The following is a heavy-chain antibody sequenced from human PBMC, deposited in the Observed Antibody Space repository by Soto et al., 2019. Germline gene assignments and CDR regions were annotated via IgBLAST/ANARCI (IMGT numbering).Heavy chain of an antibody. Sequence: PSETLSLTCTVSGGSISSGGYYWSWIRQHPGKGLEWIGYIYYSGSTYYNPSLKSRVTISVDTSKNQFSLKLSSVTAADTAVYYCARAGYYDSSGYGFSDYWGQGTLVTVSS. J-gene: IGHJ4*02. D-gene: IGHD3-22*01. CDR2: IYYSGST. CDR1: GGSISSGGYY. CDR3: ARAGYYDSSGYGFSDY. V-gene: IGHV4-31*03.